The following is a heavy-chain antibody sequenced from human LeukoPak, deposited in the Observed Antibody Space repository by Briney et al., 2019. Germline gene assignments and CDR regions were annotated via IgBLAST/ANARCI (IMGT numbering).Heavy chain of an antibody. D-gene: IGHD6-19*01. CDR2: INHSGST. Sequence: SETLSLTCAVYGGSFSGYYWSWIRQPPGKGLEWIGEINHSGSTNYHPSLKSRVTISVDTSKNQFSPKLSSVTAADTAVYYCARGRQQWLVPLDYWGQGTLVTVSS. J-gene: IGHJ4*02. V-gene: IGHV4-34*01. CDR3: ARGRQQWLVPLDY. CDR1: GGSFSGYY.